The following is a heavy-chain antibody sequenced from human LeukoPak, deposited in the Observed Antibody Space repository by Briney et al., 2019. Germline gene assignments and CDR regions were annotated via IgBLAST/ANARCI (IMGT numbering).Heavy chain of an antibody. Sequence: ASVKVSCKAPGYSFTSHYMHWVRQAPGQGLEWLGLINPSGSSTLYAQKLQGRVTMTRDMSTTTDYMELSSLRSEDTAVYYCARDNSVGDVAWWFDPWGQGTLVTVSS. CDR2: INPSGSST. D-gene: IGHD1-26*01. V-gene: IGHV1-46*01. CDR1: GYSFTSHY. J-gene: IGHJ5*02. CDR3: ARDNSVGDVAWWFDP.